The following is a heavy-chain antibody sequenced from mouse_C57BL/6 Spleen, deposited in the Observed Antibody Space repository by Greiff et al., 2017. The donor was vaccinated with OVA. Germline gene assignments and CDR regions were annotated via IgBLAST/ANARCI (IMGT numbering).Heavy chain of an antibody. CDR1: GYAFSSYW. D-gene: IGHD2-3*01. J-gene: IGHJ4*01. V-gene: IGHV1-80*01. CDR2: IYPGDGDT. CDR3: ARGRVYDLYAMDY. Sequence: QVQLQQSGAELVKPGASVKISCKASGYAFSSYWMNWVKQRPGKGLEWIGQIYPGDGDTNYTGKFKGKATLTADKSSSTAYMQLSSLTSEDSAVYFCARGRVYDLYAMDYWGQGTSVTVSS.